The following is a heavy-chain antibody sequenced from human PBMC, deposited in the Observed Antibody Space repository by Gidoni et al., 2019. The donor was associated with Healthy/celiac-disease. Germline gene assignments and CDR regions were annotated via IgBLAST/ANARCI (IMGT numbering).Heavy chain of an antibody. CDR1: GFTFSSYW. V-gene: IGHV3-7*01. CDR2: IKQDGSEK. CDR3: ARVGFGGSRADY. D-gene: IGHD1-26*01. J-gene: IGHJ4*02. Sequence: EVQLVESGGGLVQPGGYRRLSCAAAGFTFSSYWMSWVRQAPGKGLEWVANIKQDGSEKYYVDSVKGRFTISRDNAKNSLYLQMNSLRAEDTAVYYCARVGFGGSRADYWGQGTLVTVSS.